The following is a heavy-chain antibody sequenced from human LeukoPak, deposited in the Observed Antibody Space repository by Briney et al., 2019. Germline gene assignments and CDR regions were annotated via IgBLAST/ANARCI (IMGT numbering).Heavy chain of an antibody. D-gene: IGHD6-19*01. J-gene: IGHJ5*02. CDR2: SSGDGGST. Sequence: GGSLRLSCAASGFTFDDYAMHWVRQAPGKGLEWVSPSSGDGGSTYYADSVKGRFTISRANSKNSLYLQMNSLSTEDSALYYSARSPYSSGTVGNDPWGQGNLVTVSS. CDR3: ARSPYSSGTVGNDP. CDR1: GFTFDDYA. V-gene: IGHV3-43*02.